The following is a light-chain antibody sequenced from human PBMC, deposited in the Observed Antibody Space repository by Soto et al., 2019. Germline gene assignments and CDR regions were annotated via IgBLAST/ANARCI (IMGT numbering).Light chain of an antibody. Sequence: EIVLTQSPCTLSLSPGERATLSCRASQSVSSSYLAWYQQKPGQAPRLFIYGASSRATGIPDRFSGSGSGTDFILTISGLEPEDSAVYYCQQFDDSVTFGQGTRLEIK. CDR3: QQFDDSVT. V-gene: IGKV3-20*01. J-gene: IGKJ5*01. CDR2: GAS. CDR1: QSVSSSY.